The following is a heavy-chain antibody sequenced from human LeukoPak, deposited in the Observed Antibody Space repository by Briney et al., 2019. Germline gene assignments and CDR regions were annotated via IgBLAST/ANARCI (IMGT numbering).Heavy chain of an antibody. J-gene: IGHJ4*02. CDR2: ISGSGGST. CDR3: VKGRERGSFFFDY. V-gene: IGHV3-23*01. Sequence: GALRLSCAASGFTFSSYAMSWVRQAPGKGLEWVSAISGSGGSTYYADSVKGRFTISRDNSKNTLYLQMNSLRAEDTAVYYCVKGRERGSFFFDYWGQGTLVTVSS. D-gene: IGHD5-12*01. CDR1: GFTFSSYA.